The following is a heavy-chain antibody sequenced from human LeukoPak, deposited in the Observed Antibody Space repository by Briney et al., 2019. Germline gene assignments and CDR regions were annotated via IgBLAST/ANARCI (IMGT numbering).Heavy chain of an antibody. Sequence: AASVKVSCKASGYTFTSYYMHWVRQAPGQGLEWMGLINPNGVITSYAQKFQGRVTMTRDTSTSTHYMELSSLRSEDTAVYYCGRGGGDRDGNKKFDYWGQGTLVTVSS. V-gene: IGHV1-46*01. CDR2: INPNGVIT. CDR3: GRGGGDRDGNKKFDY. D-gene: IGHD5-24*01. CDR1: GYTFTSYY. J-gene: IGHJ4*02.